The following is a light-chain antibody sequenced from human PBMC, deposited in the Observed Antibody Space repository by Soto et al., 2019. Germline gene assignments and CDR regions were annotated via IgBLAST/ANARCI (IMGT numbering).Light chain of an antibody. CDR1: SGSIASNY. Sequence: NFMLTQPHSVSESPGKTVTISCTGSSGSIASNYVQWYQQRPGSAPTTVIYEDNQRPSGVPVRFSGSIDSSSNSASLTISGLKTEDEADYYCQSYDSSNPVFGGGTQLTVL. CDR2: EDN. V-gene: IGLV6-57*02. CDR3: QSYDSSNPV. J-gene: IGLJ7*01.